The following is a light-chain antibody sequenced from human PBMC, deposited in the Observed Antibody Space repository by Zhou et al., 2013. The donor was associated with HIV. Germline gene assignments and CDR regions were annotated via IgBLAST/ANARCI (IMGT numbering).Light chain of an antibody. CDR1: LNISNGH. CDR3: QQYGRSPPFT. CDR2: GAS. J-gene: IGKJ2*01. Sequence: DILLTQSPGTLSLSPGERATLSCRSSLNISNGHLAWYQQKDGQAPRLLIYGASRRATGVPXRFGGGGSGTDFTLTISSLEPEDFAVYFCQQYGRSPPFTFGQGTKVDIK. V-gene: IGKV3-20*01.